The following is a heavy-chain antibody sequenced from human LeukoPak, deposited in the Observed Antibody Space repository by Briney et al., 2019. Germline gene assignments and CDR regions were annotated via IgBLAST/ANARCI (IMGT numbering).Heavy chain of an antibody. CDR1: GGSFSGYY. Sequence: SETLSLTCAVYGGSFSGYYWSWIRQPPGKGLEWIGEINHSGSTNYNPSLKSRVTISVDKSKNQFSLKLSSVTAADTAVYYCARMGASVAWAFDIWGQGTMVTVSS. V-gene: IGHV4-34*01. D-gene: IGHD2-15*01. J-gene: IGHJ3*02. CDR2: INHSGST. CDR3: ARMGASVAWAFDI.